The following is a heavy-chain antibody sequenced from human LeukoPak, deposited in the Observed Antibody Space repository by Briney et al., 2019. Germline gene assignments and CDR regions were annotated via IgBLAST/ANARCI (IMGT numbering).Heavy chain of an antibody. J-gene: IGHJ4*02. Sequence: PGGSLRLSCAASAFTFSTCSMNWVRQAPGKGLEWVSSISSSSSYIYYADSVKGRFTISRDNAKNSLYLQMNSLRAEDTAVYYCARGTRVVYGDLYYFDYWGQGTLVTVSS. CDR2: ISSSSSYI. V-gene: IGHV3-21*01. D-gene: IGHD4-17*01. CDR3: ARGTRVVYGDLYYFDY. CDR1: AFTFSTCS.